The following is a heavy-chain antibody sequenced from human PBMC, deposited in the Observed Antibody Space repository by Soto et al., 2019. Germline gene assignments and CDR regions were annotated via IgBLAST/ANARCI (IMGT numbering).Heavy chain of an antibody. V-gene: IGHV3-23*01. CDR1: GFTFSSYA. Sequence: GGSLRLSCAASGFTFSSYAMSWVRQAPGKGLEWVSAISGSGGSTYYADSVKGRFTISRDNSKNTLYLQMNSLRAEDTAVYYCAKVAPLMTTVTTSRQEMNWFDPWGQGTLVTVSS. D-gene: IGHD4-17*01. CDR3: AKVAPLMTTVTTSRQEMNWFDP. J-gene: IGHJ5*02. CDR2: ISGSGGST.